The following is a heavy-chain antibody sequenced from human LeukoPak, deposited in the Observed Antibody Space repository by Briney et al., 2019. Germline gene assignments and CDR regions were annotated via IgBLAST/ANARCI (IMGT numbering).Heavy chain of an antibody. CDR2: ISGSGGST. CDR3: AKAAAGSPYYYGMDV. J-gene: IGHJ6*02. V-gene: IGHV3-23*01. CDR1: GFTFSNYV. D-gene: IGHD6-13*01. Sequence: GGSLRLSCAASGFTFSNYVMSWVRQAPGKGLGWVSAISGSGGSTYYADSVKGRFTISRDNSKNTLYLQMNSLRAEDTAVYYCAKAAAGSPYYYGMDVWGQGTTVTVSS.